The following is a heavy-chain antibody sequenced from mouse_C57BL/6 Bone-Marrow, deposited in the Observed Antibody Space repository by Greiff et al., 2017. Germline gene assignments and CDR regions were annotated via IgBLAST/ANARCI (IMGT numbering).Heavy chain of an antibody. Sequence: EVKLMESGGGLVQPGGSMKLSCVASGFTFSNYWMNWVRQSPETGLEWVAQIRLKSDNYATHYAESVKGRFTISRDDSKSSVYLQMHNLRAEDTGIYYCTGGWEFAYWGQGTLVTVSA. J-gene: IGHJ3*01. CDR2: IRLKSDNYAT. D-gene: IGHD3-3*01. CDR3: TGGWEFAY. CDR1: GFTFSNYW. V-gene: IGHV6-3*01.